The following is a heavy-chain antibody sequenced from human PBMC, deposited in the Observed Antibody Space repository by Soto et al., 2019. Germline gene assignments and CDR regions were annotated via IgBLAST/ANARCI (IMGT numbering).Heavy chain of an antibody. CDR2: IIPIFGTT. V-gene: IGHV1-69*13. CDR1: GGTFSSYA. D-gene: IGHD3-22*01. CDR3: ARLPYYYDSSGFLNWFDP. J-gene: IGHJ5*02. Sequence: SVKVSCKASGGTFSSYAISWVRQAPGQGLEWMGGIIPIFGTTNYAQKFQGRVTITADESTSTAYMELSSLRSEDTAVYCCARLPYYYDSSGFLNWFDPWGQGTLVTVPQ.